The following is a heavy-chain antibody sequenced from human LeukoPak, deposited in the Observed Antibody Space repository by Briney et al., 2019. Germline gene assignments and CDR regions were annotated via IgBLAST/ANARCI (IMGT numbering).Heavy chain of an antibody. CDR2: MNPNSGNT. J-gene: IGHJ4*02. V-gene: IGHV1-8*01. D-gene: IGHD4-23*01. Sequence: ASVKVSCKASGYTFTSYDINWVRQATGQGLEWMGWMNPNSGNTGYAQKLQGRVTMTRNTSISTAYMELSSLRSEDTAVYYCARRGMDYGGNPLDYWGQGTLVTVSS. CDR1: GYTFTSYD. CDR3: ARRGMDYGGNPLDY.